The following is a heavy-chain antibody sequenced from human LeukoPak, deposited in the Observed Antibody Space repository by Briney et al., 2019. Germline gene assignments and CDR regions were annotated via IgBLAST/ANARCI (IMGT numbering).Heavy chain of an antibody. CDR1: GYTFTSYG. CDR3: ARDGRGYSGYDGYYYGMDV. CDR2: ISAYNGNT. J-gene: IGHJ6*02. V-gene: IGHV1-18*01. D-gene: IGHD5-12*01. Sequence: ASVKVSCKASGYTFTSYGISWVRQPPGQGLEWIGWISAYNGNTNYAQKLQGRVTMTRDTSISTAYMELSRLRSDDTAVYYCARDGRGYSGYDGYYYGMDVWGQGTPVTVSS.